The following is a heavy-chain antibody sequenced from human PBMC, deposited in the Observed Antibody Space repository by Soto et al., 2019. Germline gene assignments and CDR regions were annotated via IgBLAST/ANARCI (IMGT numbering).Heavy chain of an antibody. J-gene: IGHJ5*02. V-gene: IGHV1-69*02. D-gene: IGHD6-13*01. CDR2: IIPILGIA. CDR3: AGGAAGTGGGFDP. CDR1: GGTFSSYT. Sequence: QVQLVQSGAEVKKPGSSVKVSCKASGGTFSSYTISWVRQAPGQGLEWMGRIIPILGIANYAQKFQGRVTIPGDKATSTAYMELSSLRSEDTAVYYCAGGAAGTGGGFDPWGQGTLVTVSS.